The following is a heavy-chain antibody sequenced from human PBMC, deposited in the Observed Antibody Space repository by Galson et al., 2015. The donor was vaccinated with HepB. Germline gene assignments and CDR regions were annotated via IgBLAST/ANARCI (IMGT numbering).Heavy chain of an antibody. D-gene: IGHD3-22*01. CDR1: GFTFSSYS. CDR2: ISSSSSTI. Sequence: SLRLSCAASGFTFSSYSMNWVRQAPGKGLEWVSYISSSSSTIYYADSVKGRFTISRDNAKNSLYLQTNSLRAEDTAVYYCARDYYDSSGYIDAFDIWGQGTMVTVSS. V-gene: IGHV3-48*04. J-gene: IGHJ3*02. CDR3: ARDYYDSSGYIDAFDI.